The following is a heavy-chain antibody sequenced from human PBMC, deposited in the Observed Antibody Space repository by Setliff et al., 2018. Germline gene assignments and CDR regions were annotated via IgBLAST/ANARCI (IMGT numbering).Heavy chain of an antibody. J-gene: IGHJ4*02. CDR2: INHSGST. CDR1: GDSIDTDIW. V-gene: IGHV4-4*02. Sequence: SETLSLTCTVSGDSIDTDIWWSWVRQSPGKGLEWIGEINHSGSTNYNPSLKSRVTISVDTSKNQFSLKLSSVTAADTAVYYCARGNEYYDILTGYENYFDYWGQGTLVTVSS. CDR3: ARGNEYYDILTGYENYFDY. D-gene: IGHD3-9*01.